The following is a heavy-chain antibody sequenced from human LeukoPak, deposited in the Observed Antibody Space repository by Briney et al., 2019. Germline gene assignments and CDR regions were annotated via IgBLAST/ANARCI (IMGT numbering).Heavy chain of an antibody. D-gene: IGHD2-21*01. CDR1: GFTFSSYS. V-gene: IGHV3-21*01. J-gene: IGHJ3*02. Sequence: GGSLRLSCAGAGFTFSSYSMNWVRQAPGKGLEWVSSISSSSSYIYYADSVKGRFTISRDNAKNSLYLQMNSLRAEDTAVYYCAREHPRIHAFDIWGQGTMVTVSS. CDR3: AREHPRIHAFDI. CDR2: ISSSSSYI.